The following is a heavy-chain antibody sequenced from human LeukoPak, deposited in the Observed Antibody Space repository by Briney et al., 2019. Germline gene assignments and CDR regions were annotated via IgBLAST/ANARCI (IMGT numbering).Heavy chain of an antibody. D-gene: IGHD5-12*01. CDR2: INQDGSEE. CDR3: VRDGGVGGYDLLDY. CDR1: GFTFSNYW. V-gene: IGHV3-7*01. Sequence: GGSLRLSCAASGFTFSNYWMSWVRQAPGKGLEWVAHINQDGSEEHYMDSVKARFIISRDNAKNSLSLQMDSLRAADTAVYYCVRDGGVGGYDLLDYWGQGTLVTVSS. J-gene: IGHJ4*02.